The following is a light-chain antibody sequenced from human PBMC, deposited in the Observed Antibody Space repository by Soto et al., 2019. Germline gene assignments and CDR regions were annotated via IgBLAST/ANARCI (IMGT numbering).Light chain of an antibody. CDR1: QSATTY. V-gene: IGKV3-11*01. CDR2: DSS. CDR3: QQRSNWPPGVT. J-gene: IGKJ3*01. Sequence: EVVLTQSPATLSLSPGERTTLSCTASQSATTYLAWYQQKPGQAPRLLIYDSSTRAAGIPPRFSGRGSGTDFTLTISSLEPEAFAVYYCQQRSNWPPGVTFGPGTKVDIK.